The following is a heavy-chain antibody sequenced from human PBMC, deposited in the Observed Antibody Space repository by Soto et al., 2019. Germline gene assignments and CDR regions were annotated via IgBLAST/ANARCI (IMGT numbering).Heavy chain of an antibody. D-gene: IGHD2-2*01. CDR2: TSAYNGNS. Sequence: GASVKVSCKASGYTFTSYGISWGRQAPGQGLEWVGWTSAYNGNSNYAQKYHGRVTMTTDTSTSTAYMEMSSLRSDDTAVYYCARIADCSTTSCSFPSRCHIRGYYYYYGLSVWGQGTMVPVSS. J-gene: IGHJ6*02. V-gene: IGHV1-18*01. CDR1: GYTFTSYG. CDR3: ARIADCSTTSCSFPSRCHIRGYYYYYGLSV.